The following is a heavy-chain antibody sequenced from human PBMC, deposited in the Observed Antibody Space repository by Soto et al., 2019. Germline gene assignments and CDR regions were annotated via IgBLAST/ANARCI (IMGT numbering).Heavy chain of an antibody. Sequence: QKYLVESGGGVVQPGGSLRLSCVASGAIFSGYGMHWVRQAPGKGLEWVAVIWYAGSNKYYADSVKGRFTISRDNSKNMLYLQMDRLRAEDTAVYYCARDGIGGTVFRGFCDYWGQGTLVTVSS. CDR2: IWYAGSNK. D-gene: IGHD1-7*01. V-gene: IGHV3-33*01. CDR1: GAIFSGYG. J-gene: IGHJ4*02. CDR3: ARDGIGGTVFRGFCDY.